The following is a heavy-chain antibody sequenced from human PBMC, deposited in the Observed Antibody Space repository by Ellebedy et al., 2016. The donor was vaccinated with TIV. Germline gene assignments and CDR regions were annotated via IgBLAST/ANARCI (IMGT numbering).Heavy chain of an antibody. V-gene: IGHV3-15*04. CDR3: TTYHYFDSRSPLPHYYHRMDV. Sequence: GGSLRLXCAASGFTFSNYWMNWVRQAPGKGLEWVGRIESTTDGGTIDYAAPVKGRFTISRDDSKTTLYLQMNSLKTEDTAIYYCTTYHYFDSRSPLPHYYHRMDVWGQGTTVTVSS. J-gene: IGHJ6*02. D-gene: IGHD3-10*01. CDR1: GFTFSNYW. CDR2: IESTTDGGTI.